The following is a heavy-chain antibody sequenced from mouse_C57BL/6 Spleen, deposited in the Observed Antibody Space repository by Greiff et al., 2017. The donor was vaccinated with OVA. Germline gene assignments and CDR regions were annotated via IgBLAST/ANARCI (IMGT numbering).Heavy chain of an antibody. CDR3: ARRDVGYPRAMDY. Sequence: VQRVESGPELVKPGASVKISCKASGYAFSSSWMNWVKQRPGKGLEWIGRIYPGDGDTNYNGKFKGKATLTADKSSSTAYMQLSSLTSEDSAVYFCARRDVGYPRAMDYWGQGTSVTVSS. CDR2: IYPGDGDT. J-gene: IGHJ4*01. CDR1: GYAFSSSW. V-gene: IGHV1-82*01. D-gene: IGHD2-3*01.